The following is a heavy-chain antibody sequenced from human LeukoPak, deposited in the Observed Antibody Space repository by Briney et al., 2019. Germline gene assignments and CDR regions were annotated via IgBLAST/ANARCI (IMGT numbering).Heavy chain of an antibody. V-gene: IGHV1-18*01. D-gene: IGHD2-2*01. J-gene: IGHJ4*02. CDR2: ISAYNGNT. CDR1: GYTFSSYG. Sequence: SVKVSCKASGYTFSSYGISWVRQAPGQGLEWMGWISAYNGNTNYAHKFQGRVTMTTDTSTTTAYMELRSLRSDDTAVYYCARSPHILVVPTAISYWGQGTLVTVSS. CDR3: ARSPHILVVPTAISY.